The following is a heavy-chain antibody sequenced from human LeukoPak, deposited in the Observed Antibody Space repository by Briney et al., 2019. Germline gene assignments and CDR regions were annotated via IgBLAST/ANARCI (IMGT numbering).Heavy chain of an antibody. Sequence: GGSLRLSCAASGFTFSNYSMNWFRQAPGKGLEWVSYISDTGFSIYYADSVKGRFTISRDNAKNSLSLQMDSLRAEDTAVYYCAKDRVGATRYNWFDPWGQGTLVTVSS. CDR3: AKDRVGATRYNWFDP. CDR1: GFTFSNYS. J-gene: IGHJ5*02. D-gene: IGHD1-26*01. V-gene: IGHV3-48*01. CDR2: ISDTGFSI.